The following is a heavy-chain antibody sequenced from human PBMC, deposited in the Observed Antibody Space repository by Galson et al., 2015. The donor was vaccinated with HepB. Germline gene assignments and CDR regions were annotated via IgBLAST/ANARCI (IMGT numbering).Heavy chain of an antibody. CDR3: AKDYGDSEEPGNFQH. V-gene: IGHV3-30*18. D-gene: IGHD4-17*01. Sequence: LRLSCAASGFTFSSYGMHWVRQAPGKGLEWVAVISYDGSNKYYADSVKGRFTISRDNSKNTLYLQMNSLRAEDTAVYYCAKDYGDSEEPGNFQHWGQGTLVTVSS. CDR2: ISYDGSNK. CDR1: GFTFSSYG. J-gene: IGHJ1*01.